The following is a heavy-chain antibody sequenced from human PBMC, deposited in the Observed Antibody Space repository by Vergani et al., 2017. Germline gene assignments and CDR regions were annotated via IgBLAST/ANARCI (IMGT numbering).Heavy chain of an antibody. CDR3: VKDAGSYENFFDS. J-gene: IGHJ4*02. CDR2: LTGGGGST. CDR1: GFTFSTYA. Sequence: EVQLLESGGSLKQPGGSVRLSCAASGFTFSTYAMHWVRQAPGKGLEWVSALTGGGGSTYYADSFKGRFIISRDNSRDTLYLKMNSLRPEDTATYYGVKDAGSYENFFDSWGQGTLVTVSS. V-gene: IGHV3-23*01. D-gene: IGHD1-26*01.